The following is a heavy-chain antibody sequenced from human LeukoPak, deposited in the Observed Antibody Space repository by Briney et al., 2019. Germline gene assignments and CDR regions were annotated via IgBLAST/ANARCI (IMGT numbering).Heavy chain of an antibody. D-gene: IGHD6-13*01. V-gene: IGHV4-59*01. CDR3: ARGVYIAAAQYAY. CDR2: IYYSGTT. J-gene: IGHJ4*02. CDR1: GGSISSYY. Sequence: SETLSLTCTVSGGSISSYYWSWIRQPPGKGLEWIGYIYYSGTTNYNPSLKSRVTISVDTSKNQFSLKLSPVTAADTAVYYCARGVYIAAAQYAYWGQGTLVTVSS.